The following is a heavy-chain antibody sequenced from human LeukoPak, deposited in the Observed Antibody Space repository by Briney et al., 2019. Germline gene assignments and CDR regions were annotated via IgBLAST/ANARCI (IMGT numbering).Heavy chain of an antibody. CDR2: IYNGGST. CDR3: VTSTTVVTPH. J-gene: IGHJ4*02. CDR1: GFTVSSNY. D-gene: IGHD4-23*01. V-gene: IGHV3-66*01. Sequence: QAGGSLRLSCAASGFTVSSNYMSWVRQAPGKGLEWVSVIYNGGSTYYADSVKGRFTISRDNSKNTLYLQMDSLRAEDTAVYYCVTSTTVVTPHWGQGTLVTVSS.